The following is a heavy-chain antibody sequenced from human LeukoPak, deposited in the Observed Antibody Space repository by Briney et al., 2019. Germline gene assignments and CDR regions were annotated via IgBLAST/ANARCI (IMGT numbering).Heavy chain of an antibody. CDR3: ARRVVPAPTNDY. CDR2: MNPNSGNT. Sequence: ASVKVSCKASGYTFTSYDINWVRQATGQGLEWMGWMNPNSGNTGYAQKFQGRVTMTRNTSISTAYMELSSLRSEDTAVYYCARRVVPAPTNDYWGQGTLVTVSS. CDR1: GYTFTSYD. J-gene: IGHJ4*02. V-gene: IGHV1-8*01. D-gene: IGHD2-2*01.